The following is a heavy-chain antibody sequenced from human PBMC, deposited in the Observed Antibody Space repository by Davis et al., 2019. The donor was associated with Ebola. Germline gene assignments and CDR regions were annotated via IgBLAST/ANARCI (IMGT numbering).Heavy chain of an antibody. J-gene: IGHJ5*02. CDR2: INPSGGST. D-gene: IGHD1-26*01. V-gene: IGHV1-46*01. Sequence: ASVKVSCKASGYTFTSYYMHWVRQAPGQGLEWMGIINPSGGSTSYAQKFQGRVTMTRDTSTSTVYMELSSLRSEDTAVYYCAKGNPSGSYLGGWFDPWGQGTLVTVSS. CDR3: AKGNPSGSYLGGWFDP. CDR1: GYTFTSYY.